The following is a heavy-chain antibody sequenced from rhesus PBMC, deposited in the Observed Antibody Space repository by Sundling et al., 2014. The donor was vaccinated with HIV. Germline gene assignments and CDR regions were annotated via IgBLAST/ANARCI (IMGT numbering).Heavy chain of an antibody. J-gene: IGHJ6*01. D-gene: IGHD2-15*01. CDR1: GFTFSDYG. CDR2: INSDGGST. V-gene: IGHV3S42*01. CDR3: AKGGRAVLPMDS. Sequence: EVQLVETGGGLVQSGGSLKLSCEASGFTFSDYGLSWVRQAPGKGLEWVSAINSDGGSTYYADSVKGRFTISRDNSKKTLSLQMNSLRVEDMAVYYCAKGGRAVLPMDSWGQGVVVTVSS.